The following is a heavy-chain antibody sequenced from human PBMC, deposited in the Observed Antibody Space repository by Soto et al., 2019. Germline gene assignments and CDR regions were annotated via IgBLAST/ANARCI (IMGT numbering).Heavy chain of an antibody. V-gene: IGHV3-74*01. CDR2: MNSDGSII. J-gene: IGHJ4*02. CDR3: ATAEVDY. CDR1: GYTFGNHW. Sequence: GGSMRLSCAVAGYTFGNHWMHWVRQAPGKGLEWVSRMNSDGSIINYADSVKGRFTVSRDNAKNTLYLQMNSLRVEDTAVYYCATAEVDYWGPGTLVTVSS.